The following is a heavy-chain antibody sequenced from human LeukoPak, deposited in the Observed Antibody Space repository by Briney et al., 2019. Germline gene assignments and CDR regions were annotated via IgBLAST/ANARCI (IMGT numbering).Heavy chain of an antibody. CDR2: TSFDGSNK. CDR3: ARDSDFWTRLLDF. V-gene: IGHV3-30-3*01. CDR1: GFTFDNYA. Sequence: GGSLRLSCAASGFTFDNYAMHWVRQAPGKGLEWVAVTSFDGSNKYYADSVKGRFTISRDNSENMLYLEMNSLRGEDTAVYYCARDSDFWTRLLDFWAQGTLVPVSS. D-gene: IGHD3-3*01. J-gene: IGHJ4*02.